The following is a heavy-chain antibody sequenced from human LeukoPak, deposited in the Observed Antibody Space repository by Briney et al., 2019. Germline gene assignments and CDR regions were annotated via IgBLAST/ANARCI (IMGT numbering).Heavy chain of an antibody. CDR2: LYSGGAA. Sequence: GGSLRLSCAVSGFTVRDNYLNWVRQTPGGGLECVSVLYSGGAAYYADSVKGRFTISRDTSKNTLSLQMNSLRVEDTALYYCARGTFSPQGSYYGHWGQGARVTVSS. J-gene: IGHJ4*02. V-gene: IGHV3-53*01. D-gene: IGHD3-10*01. CDR3: ARGTFSPQGSYYGH. CDR1: GFTVRDNY.